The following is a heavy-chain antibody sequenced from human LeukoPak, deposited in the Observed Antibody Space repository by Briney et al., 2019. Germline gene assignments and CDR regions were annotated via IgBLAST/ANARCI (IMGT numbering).Heavy chain of an antibody. J-gene: IGHJ4*02. CDR1: GFTFSSHW. CDR3: ARDSAGNDY. D-gene: IGHD6-13*01. Sequence: GGSLRLSCVASGFTFSSHWMSWVRQAPGKGLEWVANIKQDGSEKYYVDSVKGRFTISRDNAKNSLYLQMNSLRAEDTAMYYCARDSAGNDYWGQGTLVTVSS. CDR2: IKQDGSEK. V-gene: IGHV3-7*01.